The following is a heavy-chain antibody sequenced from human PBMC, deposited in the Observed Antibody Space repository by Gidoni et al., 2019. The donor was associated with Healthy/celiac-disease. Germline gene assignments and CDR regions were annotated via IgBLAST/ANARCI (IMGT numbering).Heavy chain of an antibody. CDR3: AREVVTATTRGWFDP. J-gene: IGHJ5*02. Sequence: QLQLQESGPGLVKPSKTLSLTCTFSGGSIRSSSYYWGWIRPPPGKGLEWIGSIYYSGSTYYNPSLKSRVTISVDTSKNQFSLKLSSVTAADTAVYYCAREVVTATTRGWFDPWGQGTLVTVSS. CDR1: GGSIRSSSYY. V-gene: IGHV4-39*07. CDR2: IYYSGST. D-gene: IGHD2-21*02.